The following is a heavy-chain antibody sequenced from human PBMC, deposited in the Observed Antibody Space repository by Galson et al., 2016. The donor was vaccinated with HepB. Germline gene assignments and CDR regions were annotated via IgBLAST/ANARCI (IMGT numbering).Heavy chain of an antibody. CDR1: GGSISTNW. CDR3: ARHTSVSGTRGFDS. V-gene: IGHV4/OR15-8*02. Sequence: SETLSLTCVVSGGSISTNWWSWVRQPPGKGLDWIGETHHSGTTYFNPSLSSRVPISIDNSNNQLPLGLSSVTAADTAVYYCARHTSVSGTRGFDSWGQGTLVTVSS. CDR2: THHSGTT. D-gene: IGHD3-3*01. J-gene: IGHJ4*01.